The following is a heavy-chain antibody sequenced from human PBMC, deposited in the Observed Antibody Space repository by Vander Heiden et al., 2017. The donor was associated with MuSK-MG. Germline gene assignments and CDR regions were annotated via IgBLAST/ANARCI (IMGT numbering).Heavy chain of an antibody. J-gene: IGHJ4*02. V-gene: IGHV4-34*01. CDR2: INHSGST. CDR1: GGSFSGYY. D-gene: IGHD3-16*01. CDR3: AREWGTYDYVWGSFLDY. Sequence: QVQLQQWGAGRLKPSETLSLTCAVYGGSFSGYYWSWIRQPPGKGLEWIGEINHSGSTNYNPSLKSRVTISVDTSKNQFSLKLSSVTAADTAVYYCAREWGTYDYVWGSFLDYWGQGTLVTVSS.